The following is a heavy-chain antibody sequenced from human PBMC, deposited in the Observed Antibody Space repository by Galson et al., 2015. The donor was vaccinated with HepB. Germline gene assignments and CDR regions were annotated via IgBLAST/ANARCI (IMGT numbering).Heavy chain of an antibody. CDR2: INPSGGST. Sequence: SVKVSCKASGYTFTSYYMHWVRQAPGQGLEWMGIINPSGGSTSYAQKFQGRVTMTRDTSTSTVYMELSSLRSEDTAVYYCASYGSGSYYNGYYYYYGTDVWGQGTTVTVSS. CDR1: GYTFTSYY. J-gene: IGHJ6*02. CDR3: ASYGSGSYYNGYYYYYGTDV. D-gene: IGHD3-10*01. V-gene: IGHV1-46*01.